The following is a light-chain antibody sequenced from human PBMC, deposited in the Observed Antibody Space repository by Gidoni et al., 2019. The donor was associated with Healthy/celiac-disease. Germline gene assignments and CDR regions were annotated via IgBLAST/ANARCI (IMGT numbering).Light chain of an antibody. CDR1: QSVSSS. V-gene: IGKV3-11*01. CDR2: DAS. J-gene: IGKJ3*01. CDR3: QQRSNWPGFT. Sequence: IVLTQSPATLSLSPGERATLSCRASQSVSSSLAWYQQKPGQAPRLLIYDASNRATGIPARFSGSGSGTDFTLTISSLEPEDFAVYYCQQRSNWPGFTFGPGTKVDIK.